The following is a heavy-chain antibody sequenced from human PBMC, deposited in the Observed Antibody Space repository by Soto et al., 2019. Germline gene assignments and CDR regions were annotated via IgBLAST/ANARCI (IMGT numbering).Heavy chain of an antibody. CDR1: GYTFTSYD. J-gene: IGHJ4*02. Sequence: QVQLVQSGAEVKKPGASVKVSRKASGYTFTSYDINWVRQATGQGLEWMGWMNPNSGNTGYAQKFQGRVTMTRNTSISTAYMELSSLRSEDTAVYYCARGPWYYDSSGYAPFDYWGQGTLVTVSS. V-gene: IGHV1-8*01. CDR2: MNPNSGNT. D-gene: IGHD3-22*01. CDR3: ARGPWYYDSSGYAPFDY.